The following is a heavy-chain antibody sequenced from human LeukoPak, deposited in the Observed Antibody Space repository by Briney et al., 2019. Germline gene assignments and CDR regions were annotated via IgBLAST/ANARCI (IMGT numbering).Heavy chain of an antibody. Sequence: GGSLRLSCAASGFTFSSYWMSWVRQAPGKGLEWVANIKQDGSEKFYVDSVKGRFTISRDNAKNSLYLQMSNLRAEDTAVYFCARGGGLDVWGQGATVTVSS. D-gene: IGHD3-16*01. CDR2: IKQDGSEK. CDR1: GFTFSSYW. V-gene: IGHV3-7*03. J-gene: IGHJ6*02. CDR3: ARGGGLDV.